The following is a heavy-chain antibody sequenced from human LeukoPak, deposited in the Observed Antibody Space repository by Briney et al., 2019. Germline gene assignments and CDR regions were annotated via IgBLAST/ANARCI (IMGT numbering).Heavy chain of an antibody. CDR1: GFTFTSHA. D-gene: IGHD5-18*01. CDR2: ISASGGNT. Sequence: GGSLRLSCAASGFTFTSHAMTWVRQAPGKGLEWVSGISASGGNTFYADAVKGRFTISRDNSKNTLYLQMSSLRADDTALYYCAKGGFNYPGYWGQGTLVTVSS. CDR3: AKGGFNYPGY. J-gene: IGHJ4*02. V-gene: IGHV3-23*01.